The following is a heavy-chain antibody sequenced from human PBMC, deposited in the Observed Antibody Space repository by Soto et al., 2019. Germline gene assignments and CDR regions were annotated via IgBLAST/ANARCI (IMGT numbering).Heavy chain of an antibody. J-gene: IGHJ5*02. D-gene: IGHD3-22*01. CDR2: IYYSGST. CDR1: GGSIRSYY. V-gene: IGHV4-59*01. Sequence: LQTLSLTCTFVGGSIRSYYGRLIRQPPGKGLEWIGYIYYSGSTNYNPSLKSRVTISVDTSKDQFSLKLSSVTAADTAVYYCARDSDNYYDSSGYALAPWGKGTLVTVSS. CDR3: ARDSDNYYDSSGYALAP.